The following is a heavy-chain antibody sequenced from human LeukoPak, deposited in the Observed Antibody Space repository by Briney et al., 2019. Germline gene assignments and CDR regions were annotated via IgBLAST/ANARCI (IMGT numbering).Heavy chain of an antibody. V-gene: IGHV4-59*08. CDR3: ARAVSGRFDY. CDR2: IHYSGST. D-gene: IGHD6-19*01. J-gene: IGHJ4*02. CDR1: GGSFSGYH. Sequence: SETLSLTCAVYGGSFSGYHWGWIRQPPGKGLEWTGYIHYSGSTNYNPSLNSRVTISVDTSKNQFSLRLSSVTAADTAIYYCARAVSGRFDYWGQGTLVTVSS.